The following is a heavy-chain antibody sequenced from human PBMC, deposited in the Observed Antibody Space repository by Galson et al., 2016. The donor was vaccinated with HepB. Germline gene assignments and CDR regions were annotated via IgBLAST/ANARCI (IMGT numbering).Heavy chain of an antibody. V-gene: IGHV4-39*01. Sequence: SETLSLTCTVPGGSISSSYSYYWGWIRQPRGKGLEWIGSIYSSGSTHYNPSLKSRVAISVDTSKNRFSLKLSSLTAADTAVYYCATLRDGYNLNYWGQGTLVTVSS. CDR2: IYSSGST. CDR1: GGSISSSYSYY. J-gene: IGHJ4*02. CDR3: ATLRDGYNLNY. D-gene: IGHD5-24*01.